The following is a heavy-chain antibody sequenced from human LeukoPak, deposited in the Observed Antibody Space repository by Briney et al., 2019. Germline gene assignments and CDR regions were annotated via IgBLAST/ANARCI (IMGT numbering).Heavy chain of an antibody. CDR2: IYSGGST. Sequence: GTLRLSCAASGFTVSSNYMSWVRQAPGKGLEWVSIIYSGGSTFYADSVKGRFTISRDNSKNTLYLQMNSLRAEDTAVYYCARGGSYLSAFDIWGQGTLVTVSS. D-gene: IGHD1-26*01. CDR1: GFTVSSNY. J-gene: IGHJ4*02. CDR3: ARGGSYLSAFDI. V-gene: IGHV3-53*01.